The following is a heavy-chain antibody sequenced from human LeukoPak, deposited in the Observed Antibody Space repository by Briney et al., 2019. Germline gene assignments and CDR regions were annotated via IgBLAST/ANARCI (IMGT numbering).Heavy chain of an antibody. J-gene: IGHJ1*01. V-gene: IGHV3-30*18. D-gene: IGHD2-2*01. CDR1: GFTFSSYG. CDR3: AKEPYCSSTSCIGEYFQR. CDR2: ISYDGSNK. Sequence: GRSLRLSCAASGFTFSSYGMHWVRQAPGKGLGWVAVISYDGSNKYYADSVKGRFTIPRDNSENTLYLQMNSLRAEDTAVYYCAKEPYCSSTSCIGEYFQRWGQGTLVTVSS.